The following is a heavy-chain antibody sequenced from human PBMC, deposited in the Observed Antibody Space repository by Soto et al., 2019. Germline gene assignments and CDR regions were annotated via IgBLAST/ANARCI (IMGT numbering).Heavy chain of an antibody. CDR1: GGSISSYY. CDR3: ARDAAYFDY. Sequence: SETLCLTCTVSGGSISSYYWSWIRQPPGKGLEWIGYIYYSGSTNYNPSLKSRVTISVDTSKNQFSLKLSSVTAADTAVYYCARDAAYFDYWGQGTLVTVSS. V-gene: IGHV4-59*01. J-gene: IGHJ4*02. CDR2: IYYSGST.